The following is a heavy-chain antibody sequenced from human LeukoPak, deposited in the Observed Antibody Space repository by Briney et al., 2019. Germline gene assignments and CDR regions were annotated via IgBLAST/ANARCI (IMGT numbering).Heavy chain of an antibody. Sequence: PSETLSLTCAVSGGSISSSNWWSGVRPPPGKGLEWIGEIYHSGSTNYNPSLKSRVTISVDKSKNQFSLKLSSVTAADTAVYYCVKSGDYFFDYWGQGTLVTVSS. CDR3: VKSGDYFFDY. V-gene: IGHV4-4*02. D-gene: IGHD3-10*01. J-gene: IGHJ4*02. CDR2: IYHSGST. CDR1: GGSISSSNW.